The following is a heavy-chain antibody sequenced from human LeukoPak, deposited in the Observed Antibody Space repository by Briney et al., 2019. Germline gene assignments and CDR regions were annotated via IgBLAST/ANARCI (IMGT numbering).Heavy chain of an antibody. D-gene: IGHD6-19*01. Sequence: TGGSLRLSCAASGFTFSSYEMNWVRQAPGKGLEWVSYISSSGSTIYYADSVKGRFTISRDNAKNSLYLQMNSLRAEDTAVYYYARPGYSSGWTFDYWGQGTLVTVSS. CDR2: ISSSGSTI. J-gene: IGHJ4*02. V-gene: IGHV3-48*03. CDR3: ARPGYSSGWTFDY. CDR1: GFTFSSYE.